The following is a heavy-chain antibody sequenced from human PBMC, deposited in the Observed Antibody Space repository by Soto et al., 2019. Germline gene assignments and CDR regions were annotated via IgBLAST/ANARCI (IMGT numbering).Heavy chain of an antibody. CDR2: INGYTGNT. J-gene: IGHJ6*02. CDR1: GYTFTSYG. V-gene: IGHV1-18*01. Sequence: ASVKVSCKASGYTFTSYGLSWVRQAPGQGLEWMGWINGYTGNTNYAQKFQGRVTMTTDTSTNTAYLDLWTLISDDTAVYYCARSWVTGKGGIDVWGQGTSVTVSS. D-gene: IGHD3-16*01. CDR3: ARSWVTGKGGIDV.